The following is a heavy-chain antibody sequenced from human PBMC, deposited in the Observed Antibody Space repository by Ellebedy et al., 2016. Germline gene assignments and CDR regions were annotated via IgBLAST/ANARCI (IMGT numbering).Heavy chain of an antibody. V-gene: IGHV2-26*04. J-gene: IGHJ6*04. D-gene: IGHD3-10*01. CDR3: AWIMVRGPGDV. CDR1: GFSLNNARMG. Sequence: SGPTLVXPTETLTLTCTFSGFSLNNARMGVSWIRQPPGKALEWLAHIFSNDEKSYSTSLKSRLTISEDTSKSQVVLTMTNMDPVDTATYYCAWIMVRGPGDVWGKGTTVTVSS. CDR2: IFSNDEK.